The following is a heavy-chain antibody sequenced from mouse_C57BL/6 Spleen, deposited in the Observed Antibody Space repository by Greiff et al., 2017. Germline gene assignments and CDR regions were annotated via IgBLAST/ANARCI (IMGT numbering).Heavy chain of an antibody. V-gene: IGHV1-80*01. J-gene: IGHJ1*03. CDR1: GYAFSSYW. D-gene: IGHD1-1*01. CDR3: ARGATVVATDWYFDV. CDR2: IYPGDGDT. Sequence: QVQLKESGAELVKPGASVKLSCKASGYAFSSYWMNWVKQRPGQGLEWIGQIYPGDGDTNYNRKVKGKATLTADKSSSTAYMQLSSLTSEDSAVYFCARGATVVATDWYFDVWGTGTTVTVSS.